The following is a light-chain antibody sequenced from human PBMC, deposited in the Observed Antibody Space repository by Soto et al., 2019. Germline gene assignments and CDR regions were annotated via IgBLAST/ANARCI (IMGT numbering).Light chain of an antibody. J-gene: IGKJ2*01. CDR3: QQYGSSPMYT. CDR2: GAS. Sequence: EIVLTQSPGTLSLSPGERATLSCRASQSVSSSYLAWYQHKPGQPPRLLIYGASGRATGIPDRFSGSGSGTDFTLTISRLEPEDFAVYYCQQYGSSPMYTFGQGTKLEIK. V-gene: IGKV3-20*01. CDR1: QSVSSSY.